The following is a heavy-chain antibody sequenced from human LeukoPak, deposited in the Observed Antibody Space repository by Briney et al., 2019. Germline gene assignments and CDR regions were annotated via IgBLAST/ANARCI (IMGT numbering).Heavy chain of an antibody. CDR3: ARDRRIAAAGIDY. V-gene: IGHV1-8*03. Sequence: ASVKVSCKASGYTFTSYDINWVRQATGQGLEWMGWMNPNSGNTGYAQKFQGRATITRNTSISTAYMELSSLRSEDTAVYYCARDRRIAAAGIDYWGQGTLVTVSS. CDR1: GYTFTSYD. CDR2: MNPNSGNT. D-gene: IGHD6-13*01. J-gene: IGHJ4*02.